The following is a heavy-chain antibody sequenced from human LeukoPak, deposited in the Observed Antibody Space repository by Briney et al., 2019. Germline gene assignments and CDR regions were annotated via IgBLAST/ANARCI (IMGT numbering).Heavy chain of an antibody. V-gene: IGHV3-7*01. D-gene: IGHD2-8*01. CDR3: ARFEGVLMVYANPFDY. Sequence: GGSLRLSCAASGFTFSSYWMSWVRQAPGKGLEWVANIKQDGSEKYYVDSVKGRFTISRDNAKNSLYLQMNSLRAEDTAVYYCARFEGVLMVYANPFDYWAQGTLVTVSS. CDR2: IKQDGSEK. CDR1: GFTFSSYW. J-gene: IGHJ4*02.